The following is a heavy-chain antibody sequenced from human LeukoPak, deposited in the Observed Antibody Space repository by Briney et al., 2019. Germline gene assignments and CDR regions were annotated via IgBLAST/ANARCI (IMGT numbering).Heavy chain of an antibody. CDR3: AKDGRYYYDSSGSDFYFDY. CDR1: GFTFSNYW. V-gene: IGHV3-23*01. J-gene: IGHJ4*02. Sequence: GGSLRLSCAASGFTFSNYWMSWVRQAPGKGLEWVSAISGSGGSTYYADSVKGRFTISRDNSKNTLYLQMNSLRAEDTAVYYCAKDGRYYYDSSGSDFYFDYWGQGTLVTVSS. CDR2: ISGSGGST. D-gene: IGHD3-22*01.